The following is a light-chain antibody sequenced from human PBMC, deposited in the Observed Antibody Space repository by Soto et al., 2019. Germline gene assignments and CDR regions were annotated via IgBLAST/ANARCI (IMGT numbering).Light chain of an antibody. Sequence: QSALTQPASVSGSPGQSITISCTGTSSDVGAYSYVSWFQQHPSKAPKLIISEVNNRPSGVSNRFSGSKSGNAASLTISGLQAEDEADYFCFSFTTSYTHVFGTGTKVTVL. CDR1: SSDVGAYSY. J-gene: IGLJ1*01. CDR2: EVN. V-gene: IGLV2-14*01. CDR3: FSFTTSYTHV.